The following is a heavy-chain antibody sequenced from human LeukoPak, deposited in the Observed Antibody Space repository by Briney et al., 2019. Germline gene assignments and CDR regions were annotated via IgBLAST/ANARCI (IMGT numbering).Heavy chain of an antibody. CDR1: GFTFSGRW. CDR2: IKQDGSEN. Sequence: PGGSLRLSCEASGFTFSGRWMSWVRQAPGKGPEWVANIKQDGSENHYVDSVKGRFTISRDNAKNSLYLQMNSLRVEDTAVYYCALYTYGYSFDYWGQGALVIVSS. D-gene: IGHD3-10*01. CDR3: ALYTYGYSFDY. V-gene: IGHV3-7*03. J-gene: IGHJ4*02.